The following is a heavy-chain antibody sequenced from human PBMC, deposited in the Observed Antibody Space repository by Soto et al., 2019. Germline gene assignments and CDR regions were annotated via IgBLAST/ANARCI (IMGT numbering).Heavy chain of an antibody. V-gene: IGHV3-23*01. J-gene: IGHJ2*01. CDR2: ISAKGGIT. CDR3: AKDKYTDSVRKVWFFDY. Sequence: EVQLLETGGGLVKPGGSLRLSCAASGFTFSKYDMSWVRLATGKGLGWVSSISAKGGITDYADSVKGRFTISRDNFQNILSLQMDSLRGDDTALYYCAKDKYTDSVRKVWFFDYWGRGTLVTVSS. D-gene: IGHD2-15*01. CDR1: GFTFSKYD.